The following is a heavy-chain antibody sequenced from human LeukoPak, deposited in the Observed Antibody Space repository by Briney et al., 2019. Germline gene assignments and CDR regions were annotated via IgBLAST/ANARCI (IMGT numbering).Heavy chain of an antibody. V-gene: IGHV1-2*02. J-gene: IGHJ6*03. Sequence: GASVKVSCKASGYTFTGYYMHWVRQAPGQGLEWMGWINPNSGGTNYAQKFQGRVTMTRDTSINTAYMELSRLRSDDTAMYYCARAGAPFFYYYMDVWDKGTTVTISS. D-gene: IGHD3-10*01. CDR2: INPNSGGT. CDR3: ARAGAPFFYYYMDV. CDR1: GYTFTGYY.